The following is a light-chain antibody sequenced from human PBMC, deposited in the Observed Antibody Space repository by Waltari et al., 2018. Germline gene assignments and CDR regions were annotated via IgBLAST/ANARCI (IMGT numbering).Light chain of an antibody. CDR3: DSWDSSGGL. CDR2: GNN. CDR1: SLRSYY. V-gene: IGLV3-19*01. J-gene: IGLJ2*01. Sequence: SSELTQDPAVSVALGQTVRITCQGDSLRSYYASWYQQKPGQAPVLVVYGNNNRPSGIQERFSGSSSGNTASSTITGAQVEDEADYYCDSWDSSGGLFGGGTRLTVL.